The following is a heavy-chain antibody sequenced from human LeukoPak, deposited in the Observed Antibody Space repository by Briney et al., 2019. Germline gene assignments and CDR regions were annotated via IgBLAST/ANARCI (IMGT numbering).Heavy chain of an antibody. CDR3: ARSGGYSSIWSL. J-gene: IGHJ4*02. V-gene: IGHV4-59*01. D-gene: IGHD6-13*01. CDR2: IYYSGST. Sequence: SETLSLTCTVSGGSISTYYWNWIRQPPGKGLEWIGYIYYSGSTNYNPSLKSRVTISVDTSKNQFSLKLSSVTAADTAVYYCARSGGYSSIWSLWGQGTLVTVSS. CDR1: GGSISTYY.